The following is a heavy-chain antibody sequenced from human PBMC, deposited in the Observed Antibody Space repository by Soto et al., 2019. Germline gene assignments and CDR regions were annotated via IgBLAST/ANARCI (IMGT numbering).Heavy chain of an antibody. CDR3: ARDSPRTVDNYYYYYGMDV. J-gene: IGHJ6*02. CDR2: IYYSGST. D-gene: IGHD4-17*01. CDR1: GGSISSGDYY. Sequence: QVQLQESGPGLVKPSQTLSLTCTVSGGSISSGDYYWSWIRQPPGKGLEWIGYIYYSGSTYYNPSLKSRVTISVDPSKNQFSLKLSSVTAADTAVYYCARDSPRTVDNYYYYYGMDVWGQGTTVTVSS. V-gene: IGHV4-30-4*01.